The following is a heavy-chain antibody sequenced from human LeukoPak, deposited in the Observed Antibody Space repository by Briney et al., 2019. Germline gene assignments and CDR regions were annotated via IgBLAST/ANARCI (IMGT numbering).Heavy chain of an antibody. CDR1: GFTVSSNY. V-gene: IGHV3-53*05. J-gene: IGHJ4*02. CDR3: AKGYYFDILSGYSSLDS. Sequence: GGSLRLSCAASGFTVSSNYMSWVRQAPGKGLEWVSVIYSGGSTYYADSVKGRFTISRDDSKNTLYLQMNSLRAEDTAAYYCAKGYYFDILSGYSSLDSWGQGTLVTVSS. CDR2: IYSGGST. D-gene: IGHD3-9*01.